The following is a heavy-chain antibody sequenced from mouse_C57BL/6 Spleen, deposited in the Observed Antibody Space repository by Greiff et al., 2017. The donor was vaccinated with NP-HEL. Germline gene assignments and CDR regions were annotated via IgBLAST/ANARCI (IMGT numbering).Heavy chain of an antibody. V-gene: IGHV1-53*01. Sequence: QVQLQQPGTELVKPGASVKLSCKASGYTFTSYWMHWVKQRPGQGLEWIGNINPSNGGTNYNEKFKSKATLTVDKSSSTAYMQLSSLTSEDSAVYYGARCDGYYKGSLDYWGKGTTLTVSS. D-gene: IGHD2-3*01. J-gene: IGHJ2*01. CDR3: ARCDGYYKGSLDY. CDR1: GYTFTSYW. CDR2: INPSNGGT.